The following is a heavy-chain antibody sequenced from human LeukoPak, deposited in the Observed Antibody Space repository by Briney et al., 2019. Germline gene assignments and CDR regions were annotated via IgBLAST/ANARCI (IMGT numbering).Heavy chain of an antibody. Sequence: GGSLRLSCAASRFTFSSYGMHWVRQAPGKGLEWVAFIRYDGSNKDYADSVKGRFTISRDNSKNTLYLQMDSLRPEDTAVYYCAKDERGYSGSYSFDYWGQGTLVTVSS. CDR1: RFTFSSYG. CDR2: IRYDGSNK. V-gene: IGHV3-30*02. D-gene: IGHD1-26*01. J-gene: IGHJ4*02. CDR3: AKDERGYSGSYSFDY.